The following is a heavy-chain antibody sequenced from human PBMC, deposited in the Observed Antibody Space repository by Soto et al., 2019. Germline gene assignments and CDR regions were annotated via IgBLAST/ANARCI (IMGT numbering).Heavy chain of an antibody. CDR3: ARGSIVVVPAAERDAFDI. CDR2: ISYDGSNK. Sequence: ESGGGVVQPGSSLRLSCAASGFTFSSYAMHWVRQAPGKGLEWGAVISYDGSNKYYADSVKGRFTISRDNSKNTLYLQMNSLRAEDTAVYYCARGSIVVVPAAERDAFDIWGQGTMVTVSS. CDR1: GFTFSSYA. V-gene: IGHV3-30-3*01. J-gene: IGHJ3*02. D-gene: IGHD2-2*01.